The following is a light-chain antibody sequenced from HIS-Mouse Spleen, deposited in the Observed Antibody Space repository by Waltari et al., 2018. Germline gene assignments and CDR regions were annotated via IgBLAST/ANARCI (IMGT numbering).Light chain of an antibody. CDR3: YSTDSSGNHRV. CDR1: ALPKKY. CDR2: EDS. V-gene: IGLV3-10*01. Sequence: SYELTQPPSVSVSPGQTARITCSGDALPKKYAYWYQQKSGQAPVLVIYEDSKRPSGIPERFSGSSSGTMATLTISGAKVEDEADYYCYSTDSSGNHRVFGGGTKLTVL. J-gene: IGLJ2*01.